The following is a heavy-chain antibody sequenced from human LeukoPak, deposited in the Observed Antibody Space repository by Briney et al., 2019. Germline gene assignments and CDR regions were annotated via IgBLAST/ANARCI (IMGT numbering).Heavy chain of an antibody. Sequence: GGSLRLSCAASGFTFSSYLMSWVRQAPGKGLEWVSTISASGGNTYYADSVKGRFTTSRDNPKNTLLLQMNSLRAEYTAVYYCAKPGYITSGWFDYWGQGALVTVST. D-gene: IGHD1-14*01. CDR3: AKPGYITSGWFDY. CDR1: GFTFSSYL. J-gene: IGHJ5*01. CDR2: ISASGGNT. V-gene: IGHV3-23*01.